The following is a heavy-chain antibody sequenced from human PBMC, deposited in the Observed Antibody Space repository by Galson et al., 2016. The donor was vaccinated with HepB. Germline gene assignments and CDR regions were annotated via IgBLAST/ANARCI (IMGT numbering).Heavy chain of an antibody. J-gene: IGHJ4*02. CDR2: DSMDGRRK. CDR3: AKRHEYCPPVGCSVDS. CDR1: GFTFSNRG. V-gene: IGHV3-30*18. D-gene: IGHD2/OR15-2a*01. Sequence: SLRLSCAASGFTFSNRGMHWVRQAPGKGLEWVAADSMDGRRKFYADSVKGRFTISRDNSNNMLFLQMNSLRVDDTAVYYCAKRHEYCPPVGCSVDSWGQGTLVTVS.